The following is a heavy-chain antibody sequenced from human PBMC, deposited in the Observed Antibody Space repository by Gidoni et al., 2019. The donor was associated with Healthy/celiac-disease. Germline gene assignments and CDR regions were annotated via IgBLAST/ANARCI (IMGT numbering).Heavy chain of an antibody. CDR3: ARGGARTTVTTGDGGMDV. V-gene: IGHV1-69*04. CDR1: GGPFSSYA. J-gene: IGHJ6*02. Sequence: QVQLVQSGAEVKKPGSSVKVSCKASGGPFSSYAISWVRQAPGQGLEWMGRIIPILGIANYAQKFQGRVTITADKSLSTAYMERSSLRSEDTAVYYCARGGARTTVTTGDGGMDVWGQGTTVTVSS. D-gene: IGHD4-17*01. CDR2: IIPILGIA.